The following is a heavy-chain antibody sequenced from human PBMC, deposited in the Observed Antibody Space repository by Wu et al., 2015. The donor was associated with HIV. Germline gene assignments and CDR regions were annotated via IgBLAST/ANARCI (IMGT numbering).Heavy chain of an antibody. D-gene: IGHD5-18*01. CDR2: ISAYNGNT. Sequence: QVQLVQSGAEVKKPGASVKVSCKASGYTFTSYGISWVRQAPGQGLEWMGWISAYNGNTNYAQKLQGRVTMTTDTSTSTAYMELRSLRSDDTAVYYCASLSRGYSYGYNYYYYGMDVWGQGTTVTVSS. CDR1: GYTFTSYG. CDR3: ASLSRGYSYGYNYYYYGMDV. V-gene: IGHV1-18*01. J-gene: IGHJ6*02.